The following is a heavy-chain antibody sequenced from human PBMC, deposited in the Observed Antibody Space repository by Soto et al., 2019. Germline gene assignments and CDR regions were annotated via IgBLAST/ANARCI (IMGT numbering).Heavy chain of an antibody. D-gene: IGHD6-13*01. J-gene: IGHJ4*02. CDR1: GFTFDDYA. V-gene: IGHV3-9*01. CDR3: AKALYSSSWSPYDY. Sequence: PGGSLRLSCAASGFTFDDYAMHWVRQAPGKGQEWVSGISWNSGSIGYADSVKGRFTISRDNAKNSLYLQMNSLRAEDTALYYCAKALYSSSWSPYDYWGQGTLVTVSS. CDR2: ISWNSGSI.